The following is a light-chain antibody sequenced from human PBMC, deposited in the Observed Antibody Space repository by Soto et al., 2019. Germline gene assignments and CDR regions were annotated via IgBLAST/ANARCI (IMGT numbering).Light chain of an antibody. CDR3: QQYNNWPFT. CDR1: QSVSSN. J-gene: IGKJ3*01. V-gene: IGKV3-15*01. CDR2: GAS. Sequence: EIVMTQSPATLSVSPGERASLSCRASQSVSSNLAWYQQKPGQAPRLLIYGASTRATGIPARFSGSGSGTEFALTITSPQSGDLAVYYCQQYNNWPFTFGPGTKVDIK.